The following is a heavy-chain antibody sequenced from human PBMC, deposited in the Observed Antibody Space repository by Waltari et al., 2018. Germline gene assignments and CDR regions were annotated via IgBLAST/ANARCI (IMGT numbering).Heavy chain of an antibody. D-gene: IGHD1-26*01. J-gene: IGHJ3*02. CDR2: IYSGGST. CDR3: ARGESIVGARGAFDI. Sequence: EVQLVETGGGLIQPGGSRSLSCAAFGFSVSSNDMSWGRQAPGKGLEWVSVIYSGGSTYYADSVKGRFTISRDNSKNTLYLQMNSLRAEDTAVYYCARGESIVGARGAFDICGQGTMVTVSS. V-gene: IGHV3-53*02. CDR1: GFSVSSND.